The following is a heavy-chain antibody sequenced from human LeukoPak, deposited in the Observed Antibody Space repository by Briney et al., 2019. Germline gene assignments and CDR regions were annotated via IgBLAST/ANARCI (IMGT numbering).Heavy chain of an antibody. CDR3: ARQDGSAIYFFDY. CDR1: GYRFSSYW. J-gene: IGHJ4*02. CDR2: IYPGDSDT. Sequence: GESLKISFKGSGYRFSSYWVAWVRQMPGKGLEWMGIIYPGDSDTRYSPSFQGQVTISADKSISTAYLQWSSLKTSDTAMYYCARQDGSAIYFFDYWGQGTLVTVSS. D-gene: IGHD3-10*01. V-gene: IGHV5-51*01.